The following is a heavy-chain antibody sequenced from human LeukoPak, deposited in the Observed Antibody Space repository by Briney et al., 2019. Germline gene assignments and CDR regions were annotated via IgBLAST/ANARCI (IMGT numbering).Heavy chain of an antibody. CDR2: ISYDGSNK. CDR1: GFTFSSYA. J-gene: IGHJ6*02. D-gene: IGHD3-9*01. Sequence: GGPLRPSCAASGFTFSSYAMHWVRQAPGKGLEWVAVISYDGSNKYYADSVKGRFTISRDNSKNTLYLQMNSLRAEDTAVYYCARVRVEKLRYFDCPLDVWGQGTTVTVSS. V-gene: IGHV3-30*04. CDR3: ARVRVEKLRYFDCPLDV.